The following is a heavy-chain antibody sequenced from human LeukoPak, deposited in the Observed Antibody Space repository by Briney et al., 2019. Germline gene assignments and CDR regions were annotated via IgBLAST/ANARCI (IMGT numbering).Heavy chain of an antibody. CDR3: ARDFHDILTGYLSGDRFDY. D-gene: IGHD3-9*01. CDR1: GFTFSSYS. J-gene: IGHJ4*02. CDR2: ISSSSSYI. V-gene: IGHV3-21*01. Sequence: GGSLRLSCAASGFTFSSYSMNWVRQAPGKGLEWVSSISSSSSYIYYADSVKGRFTISRDNAKNSLYLQMNSLRAEDTAVYYCARDFHDILTGYLSGDRFDYWGQGTLVTVSS.